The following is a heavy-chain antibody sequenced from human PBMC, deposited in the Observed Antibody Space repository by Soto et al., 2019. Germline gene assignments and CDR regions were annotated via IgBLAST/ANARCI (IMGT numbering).Heavy chain of an antibody. V-gene: IGHV3-23*01. CDR3: AKTIDQQLVRCAFDI. CDR1: GFTFTSYS. CDR2: VRNSGADT. J-gene: IGHJ3*02. D-gene: IGHD6-13*01. Sequence: HPGGSLRLSCAASGFTFTSYSMNWVRQAPGKGLEWVSSVRNSGADTYYADSVKGRFTISRDNSKNTLYLQMNSLRAEDTAIYYCAKTIDQQLVRCAFDIWGQGTMVTVSS.